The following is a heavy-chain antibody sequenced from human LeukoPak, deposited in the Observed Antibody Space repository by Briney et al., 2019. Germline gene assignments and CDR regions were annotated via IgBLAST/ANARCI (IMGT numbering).Heavy chain of an antibody. V-gene: IGHV5-51*01. Sequence: GESLKISCQGSGYRFSSYWIGWVRQMPGKGLEWMGTMYPGDSDTRYSPSFQGQVTMSVGKSITTAYLEWSGLKASDTAMYYCARDYGSGSGNWFDAWGPGTLVTVSS. D-gene: IGHD3-10*01. CDR1: GYRFSSYW. J-gene: IGHJ5*02. CDR3: ARDYGSGSGNWFDA. CDR2: MYPGDSDT.